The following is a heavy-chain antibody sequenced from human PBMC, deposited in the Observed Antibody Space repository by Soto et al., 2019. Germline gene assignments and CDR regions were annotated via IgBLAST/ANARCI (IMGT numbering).Heavy chain of an antibody. J-gene: IGHJ6*02. CDR1: GGSFSGYY. CDR3: ARGSEGYYYYYGMDV. CDR2: INDSGST. V-gene: IGHV4-34*01. Sequence: PSETLSLTCAVYGGSFSGYYWSWIRQPPGKGLEWIGEINDSGSTNYNPSLKSRVTISVDTSKNQFSLKLSSVTAADTAVYYCARGSEGYYYYYGMDVWGQGTTVTVSS.